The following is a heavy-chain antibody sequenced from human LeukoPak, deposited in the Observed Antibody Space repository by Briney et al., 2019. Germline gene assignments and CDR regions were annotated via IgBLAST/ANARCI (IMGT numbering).Heavy chain of an antibody. V-gene: IGHV3-64*01. CDR1: GFTFSSYG. CDR3: ARSMVRGVIIFYYFDY. CDR2: ISSNGGST. Sequence: GGSLRLSCAASGFTFSSYGMHWVRQAPGKGLEYVSAISSNGGSTYYANSVKGRFTISRDNSKNTLYLQMGSLRAEDMAVYYCARSMVRGVIIFYYFDYWGQGTLVTVSS. J-gene: IGHJ4*02. D-gene: IGHD3-10*01.